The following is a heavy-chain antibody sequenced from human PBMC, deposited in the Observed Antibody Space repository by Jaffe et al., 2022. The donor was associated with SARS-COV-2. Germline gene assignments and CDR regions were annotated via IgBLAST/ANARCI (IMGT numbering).Heavy chain of an antibody. J-gene: IGHJ4*02. CDR2: ISGSGVST. CDR1: GFTFSSYA. V-gene: IGHV3-23*04. D-gene: IGHD6-13*01. CDR3: AKGSEKQQLVYDY. Sequence: EVQLGESGGGLVQPGGSLRLSCAASGFTFSSYAMGWVRQAPGKGLEWVSSISGSGVSTYYTDSVKGRFTISRDNSKNTLYLQMNSLRAEDTAVYYCAKGSEKQQLVYDYWGQGTLVTVSS.